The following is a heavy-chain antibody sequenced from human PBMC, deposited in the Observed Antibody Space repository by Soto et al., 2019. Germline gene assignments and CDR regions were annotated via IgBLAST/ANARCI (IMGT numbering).Heavy chain of an antibody. D-gene: IGHD2-15*01. J-gene: IGHJ5*02. Sequence: PSETLALICTVSGGSIISSSYYWGWIRQPPGNGLEWIGYMYYGGRTNYNPSLKSRVTISVDTSKMQVSLKLSSVTAADTAVYFCARGTPSPLIVRSSRGPWFDPWGQGTLVTVSS. CDR3: ARGTPSPLIVRSSRGPWFDP. CDR2: MYYGGRT. V-gene: IGHV4-61*05. CDR1: GGSIISSSYY.